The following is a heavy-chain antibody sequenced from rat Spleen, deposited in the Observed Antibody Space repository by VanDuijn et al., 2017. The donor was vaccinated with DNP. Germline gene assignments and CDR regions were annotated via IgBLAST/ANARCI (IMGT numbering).Heavy chain of an antibody. CDR2: ISTSGGST. CDR1: GFTFSNYD. J-gene: IGHJ1*01. CDR3: ARSNYPGIFDY. V-gene: IGHV5S23*01. D-gene: IGHD1-4*01. Sequence: EVQLVESGGGLVLPGRSLKLSCAASGFTFSNYDMAWVRQAPTKGLERVASISTSGGSTYYRDSVKGRFTISRDNANHTLYLQMDSLRSEDTATYYCARSNYPGIFDYWGPGTMVTVSS.